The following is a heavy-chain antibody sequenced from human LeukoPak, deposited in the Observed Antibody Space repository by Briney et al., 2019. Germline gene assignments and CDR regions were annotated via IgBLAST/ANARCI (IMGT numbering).Heavy chain of an antibody. V-gene: IGHV1-8*03. CDR3: ARGPPTAQYFQH. D-gene: IGHD1-1*01. J-gene: IGHJ1*01. Sequence: ASVKVSCKASGYTFTTYDINWVRQTTGQGLEWMGWINPNSGNTGYAQKFQGRVTIARNTSICTVYIELSSLTSEDTALYYCARGPPTAQYFQHWGQGTLVTVSS. CDR2: INPNSGNT. CDR1: GYTFTTYD.